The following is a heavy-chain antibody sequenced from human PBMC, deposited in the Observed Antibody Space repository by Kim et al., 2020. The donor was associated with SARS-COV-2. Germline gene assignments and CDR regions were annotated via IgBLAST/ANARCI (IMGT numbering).Heavy chain of an antibody. D-gene: IGHD2-15*01. J-gene: IGHJ4*02. Sequence: SETLSLTCTVSGGSISSSSYYWGWIRQPPGKGLEWIGSIYYSRSTYYNPSLKSRVTISVDTSKNQFSLKLSSVTAADTAVYYCARGRWYFDYWGQGTLVTVSS. CDR1: GGSISSSSYY. CDR3: ARGRWYFDY. V-gene: IGHV4-39*01. CDR2: IYYSRST.